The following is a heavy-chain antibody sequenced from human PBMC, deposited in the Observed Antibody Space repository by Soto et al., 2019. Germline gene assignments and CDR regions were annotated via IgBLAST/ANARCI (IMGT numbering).Heavy chain of an antibody. V-gene: IGHV1-69*12. CDR1: GGTFSSYA. D-gene: IGHD3-22*01. J-gene: IGHJ2*01. CDR3: ARNLGEASSGYTRYWYFDL. CDR2: IIPIFGTA. Sequence: QVQLVQSGAEVKKPGSSVKVSCKASGGTFSSYAISWVRQAPGQGLEWMGGIIPIFGTANYAQKFQGRVTIAADEXXSXAXXELSSLRSEATAVYYCARNLGEASSGYTRYWYFDLWGRGTLVTVSS.